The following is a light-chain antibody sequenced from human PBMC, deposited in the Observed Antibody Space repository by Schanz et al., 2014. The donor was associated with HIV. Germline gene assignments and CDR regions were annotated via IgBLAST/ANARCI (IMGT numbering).Light chain of an antibody. Sequence: QSALTQPASVSGSPGQSITISCTGTSSDIGGYNYVSWYQQHPGKAPKLILYDVDNRPAGVSNRFSGSKSGNTASLTISGLRAEDEASYYCGSYKRASFPWVFGGGTKLTVL. J-gene: IGLJ3*02. CDR3: GSYKRASFPWV. V-gene: IGLV2-14*03. CDR2: DVD. CDR1: SSDIGGYNY.